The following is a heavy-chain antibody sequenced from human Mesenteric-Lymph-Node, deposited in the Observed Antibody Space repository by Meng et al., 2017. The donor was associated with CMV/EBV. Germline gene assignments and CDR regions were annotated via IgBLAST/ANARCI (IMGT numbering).Heavy chain of an antibody. J-gene: IGHJ4*02. D-gene: IGHD6-13*01. CDR2: INTNTGNP. CDR1: GYTFTSYA. CDR3: ARGPSIAATWRFDY. Sequence: ASGYTFTSYAMNWVRQAPGQGIEWMGWINTNTGNPTYAQGFTGRFVFSLDTSVSTAYLQISSLKAEDTAVYYCARGPSIAATWRFDYWGQGTLVTVSS. V-gene: IGHV7-4-1*02.